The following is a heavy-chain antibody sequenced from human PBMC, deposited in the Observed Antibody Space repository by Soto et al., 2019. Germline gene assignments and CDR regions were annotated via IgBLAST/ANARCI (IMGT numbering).Heavy chain of an antibody. Sequence: QVQLVQSGAEVKKPGSSVKVSCKASGGTFSSYTISWVRQAPGQGLEWMGRIIPILGIANYAQKFQGRVTITADKSTSTAYMELSSLRSEDTAVYYCARGGNWNDEGRGGDWGQGTLVTVSS. D-gene: IGHD1-1*01. CDR3: ARGGNWNDEGRGGD. CDR2: IIPILGIA. CDR1: GGTFSSYT. V-gene: IGHV1-69*02. J-gene: IGHJ4*02.